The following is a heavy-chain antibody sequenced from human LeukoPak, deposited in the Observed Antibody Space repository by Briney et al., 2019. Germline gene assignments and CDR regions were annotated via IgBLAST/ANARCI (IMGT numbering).Heavy chain of an antibody. CDR3: AREIGVVPHLDY. V-gene: IGHV4-59*01. CDR2: IYYSGST. D-gene: IGHD3-22*01. J-gene: IGHJ4*02. Sequence: KPSETLSLTCTVSGGSISSYYWSWIRQPPGKGLEWIGYIYYSGSTNYNPSLKSRVTISVDTSKNQFSLKLSSVTAADTAVYYCAREIGVVPHLDYWGQGTLVTVSP. CDR1: GGSISSYY.